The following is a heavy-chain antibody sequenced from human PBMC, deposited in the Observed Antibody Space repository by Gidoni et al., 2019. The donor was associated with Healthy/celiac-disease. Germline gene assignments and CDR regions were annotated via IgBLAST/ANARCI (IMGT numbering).Heavy chain of an antibody. CDR3: ARASVAGNSFDY. Sequence: QLQLQESGPGLVKPSETLSLTCTVSGGSISSSSYYWGWIRQPPGKGLEWIGSIYYGGSTYYNPSLKSRVTISVDTSKNQFSLKLSSVTAADTAVYYCARASVAGNSFDYWGQGTLVTVSS. CDR1: GGSISSSSYY. CDR2: IYYGGST. V-gene: IGHV4-39*01. J-gene: IGHJ4*02. D-gene: IGHD6-19*01.